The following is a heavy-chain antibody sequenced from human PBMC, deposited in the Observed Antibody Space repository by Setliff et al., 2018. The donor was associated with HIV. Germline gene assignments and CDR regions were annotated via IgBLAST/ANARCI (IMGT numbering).Heavy chain of an antibody. CDR1: GGSFSGYY. D-gene: IGHD6-13*01. CDR3: ARGYSSSYYSDY. J-gene: IGHJ4*02. CDR2: INHSGRI. Sequence: PSETLSLTCAVYGGSFSGYYWSWIRQPPGKGLEWIGEINHSGRINCNPSLKSRVTVSVDTSKNQFSLKLSSVTAADTAVYYCARGYSSSYYSDYWGQGTLVTVSS. V-gene: IGHV4-34*01.